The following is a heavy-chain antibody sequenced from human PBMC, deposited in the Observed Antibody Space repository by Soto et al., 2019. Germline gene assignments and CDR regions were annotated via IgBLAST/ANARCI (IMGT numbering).Heavy chain of an antibody. J-gene: IGHJ6*02. CDR1: GFTFSSYA. CDR2: ISSDGSKK. D-gene: IGHD6-13*01. Sequence: PGGSLILSCAASGFTFSSYAMHWVRQAPGKGLEYVATISSDGSKKYYADSVKGRFTISRDNAKNTLYLQMNSLRAEDTAVYYCARDPLAAAGTDYYYYGMDVWGQGTTVTVSS. V-gene: IGHV3-64*02. CDR3: ARDPLAAAGTDYYYYGMDV.